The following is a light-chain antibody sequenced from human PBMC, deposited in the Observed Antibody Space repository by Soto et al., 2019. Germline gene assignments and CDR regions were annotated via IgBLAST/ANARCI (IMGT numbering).Light chain of an antibody. Sequence: DIQMTQSPSSLSASVGDRVTITCRASQSISSYLNWYQQKPGKAPKLLIYAASNLQSGVPSRFRGSGSVTDLPLTISSLQPEDFAPNYCQQSYSTPYTFGQGTKLEIK. CDR1: QSISSY. V-gene: IGKV1-39*01. CDR3: QQSYSTPYT. J-gene: IGKJ2*01. CDR2: AAS.